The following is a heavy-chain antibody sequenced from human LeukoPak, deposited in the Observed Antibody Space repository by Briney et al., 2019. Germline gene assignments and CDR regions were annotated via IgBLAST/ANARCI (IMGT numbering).Heavy chain of an antibody. Sequence: SCKASGYTFTGYYMHWVRQAPGKGLEWVAVIWYDGSNKYYADSVKGRFTISRDNSKNTLYLQMNSLRAEDTAVYYCASSVVRGVKGSIDYWGQGTLVTVSS. CDR1: GYTFTGYY. V-gene: IGHV3-33*01. CDR3: ASSVVRGVKGSIDY. CDR2: IWYDGSNK. D-gene: IGHD3-10*01. J-gene: IGHJ4*02.